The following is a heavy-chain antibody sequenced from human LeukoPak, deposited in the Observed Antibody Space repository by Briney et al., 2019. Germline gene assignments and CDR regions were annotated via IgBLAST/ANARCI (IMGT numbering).Heavy chain of an antibody. J-gene: IGHJ6*02. CDR1: GYTFTGYD. V-gene: IGHV1-8*01. CDR2: MNPNNGNT. D-gene: IGHD6-13*01. Sequence: ASVKVSCKASGYTFTGYDINCVRQATGQGLEWMGWMNPNNGNTGYAQKFQGRVTMTRSTSISTAYMELSSLRSEDTAVYYCARLASSSWPLYYYYGMDVWGQGTTVAVSS. CDR3: ARLASSSWPLYYYYGMDV.